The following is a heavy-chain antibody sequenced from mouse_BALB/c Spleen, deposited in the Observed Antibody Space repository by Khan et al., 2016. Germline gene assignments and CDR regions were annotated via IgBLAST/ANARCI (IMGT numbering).Heavy chain of an antibody. CDR1: GYTFTSYW. D-gene: IGHD3-3*01. CDR2: INPSNGRT. J-gene: IGHJ2*01. V-gene: IGHV1S81*02. Sequence: QVQLQQSGAELVKPGASVKLSCKASGYTFTSYWMHWVKQRPGQGLEWLGEINPSNGRTNNDEKFKTKATLTVNKSSRTAYMQLSSLTSEDSAVYYCARGCPNGDYFDYWGQGTTLTVSS. CDR3: ARGCPNGDYFDY.